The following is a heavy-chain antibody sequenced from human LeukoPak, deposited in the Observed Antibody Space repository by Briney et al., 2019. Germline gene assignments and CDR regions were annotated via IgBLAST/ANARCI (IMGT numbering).Heavy chain of an antibody. CDR3: AREEYQLLFPGGNWFDP. D-gene: IGHD2-2*01. V-gene: IGHV1-18*01. Sequence: ASVKVSCKASGYTFTSYGISWVRQAPGQGLEWMGWISAYNGNTNYAQKLQGRVTMTTDTSTSTAYMELRSLRSDDTAVCYCAREEYQLLFPGGNWFDPWGQGTLVTVSS. J-gene: IGHJ5*02. CDR1: GYTFTSYG. CDR2: ISAYNGNT.